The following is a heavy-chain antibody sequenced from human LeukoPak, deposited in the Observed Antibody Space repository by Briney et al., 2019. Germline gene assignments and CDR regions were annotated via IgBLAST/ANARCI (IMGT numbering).Heavy chain of an antibody. CDR2: ISSSSSYI. Sequence: GGSLRLSCAASGFTFSSYSMNWVRQAPGKGLEWVSSISSSSSYIYYADSVKGRFTISRDNAKTSLYLQMNSLRAEDTAVYYCARKYQDTAMEKYYYYYYYMDVWGKGTTVTVSS. V-gene: IGHV3-21*01. D-gene: IGHD5-18*01. CDR1: GFTFSSYS. CDR3: ARKYQDTAMEKYYYYYYYMDV. J-gene: IGHJ6*03.